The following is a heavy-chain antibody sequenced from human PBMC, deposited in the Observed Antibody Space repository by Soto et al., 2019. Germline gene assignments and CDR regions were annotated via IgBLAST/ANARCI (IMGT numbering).Heavy chain of an antibody. D-gene: IGHD3-9*01. V-gene: IGHV3-30-3*01. CDR2: ISYDGSNK. J-gene: IGHJ6*02. Sequence: GGSLRLSCAASGFTFSSYAMHWVRQAPGKGLEWVAVISYDGSNKYYADSVKGRFTISRDNSKNTLYLQMNSLRAEDTAVYYCARDWSDYDILTGYYYYYYYGMDVWGQGTTVTVSS. CDR3: ARDWSDYDILTGYYYYYYYGMDV. CDR1: GFTFSSYA.